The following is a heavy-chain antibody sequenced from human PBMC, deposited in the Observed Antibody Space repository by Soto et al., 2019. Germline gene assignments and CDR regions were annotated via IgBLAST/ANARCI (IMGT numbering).Heavy chain of an antibody. CDR2: VHISGHS. CDR1: GGSVRAPDW. D-gene: IGHD1-1*01. Sequence: SETLSLTCTLSGGSVRAPDWWNWVRQSPDKGLEWIAEVHISGHSNYNPSLRSRVSVSIDSSKNQFYLNLNSVTAADTAIYYCARVRQGCSANNCYFYPWSQGTQVTVSS. CDR3: ARVRQGCSANNCYFYP. J-gene: IGHJ1*01. V-gene: IGHV4-4*02.